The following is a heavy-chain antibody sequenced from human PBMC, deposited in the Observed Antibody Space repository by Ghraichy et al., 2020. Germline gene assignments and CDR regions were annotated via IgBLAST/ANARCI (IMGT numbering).Heavy chain of an antibody. CDR2: INSDGSST. CDR3: ARGSSSWLFDY. Sequence: GGSLRLSCAASGFTFSSYWMHWVRQAPGKGLVWVSRINSDGSSTSYADSVKGRFTISRDNAKNTLYLQMNSLRAEDTAVYYCARGSSSWLFDYWGQGTLVTVSS. D-gene: IGHD6-13*01. J-gene: IGHJ4*02. V-gene: IGHV3-74*01. CDR1: GFTFSSYW.